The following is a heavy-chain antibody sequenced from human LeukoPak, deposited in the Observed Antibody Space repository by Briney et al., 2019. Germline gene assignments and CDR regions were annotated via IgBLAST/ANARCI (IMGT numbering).Heavy chain of an antibody. Sequence: GESLKISCKGSGYTFTNYWIHWVRQMPGKGPEWMGNVYPGDSDTRYSPSFQGQVTISADKSITTTYLQWNSLKASDTAIYYCARQLDYGGFGAFGIWGQGTMVTVSS. J-gene: IGHJ3*02. D-gene: IGHD4-23*01. CDR2: VYPGDSDT. V-gene: IGHV5-51*01. CDR3: ARQLDYGGFGAFGI. CDR1: GYTFTNYW.